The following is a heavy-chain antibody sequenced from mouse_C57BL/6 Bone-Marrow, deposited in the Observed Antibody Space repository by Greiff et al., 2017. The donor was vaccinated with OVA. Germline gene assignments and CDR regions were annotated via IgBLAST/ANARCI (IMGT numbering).Heavy chain of an antibody. CDR2: ISNGGGST. J-gene: IGHJ2*01. CDR1: GFTFSDYY. CDR3: ARYGNSFDY. D-gene: IGHD1-1*01. Sequence: EVQGVESGGGLVQPGGSLKLSCAASGFTFSDYYMYWVRQTPEKRLEWVAYISNGGGSTYYPDTVKGRFTISRDNAKNTLYLQMSRLKSEDTAMYYCARYGNSFDYWGQGTTLTVSS. V-gene: IGHV5-12*01.